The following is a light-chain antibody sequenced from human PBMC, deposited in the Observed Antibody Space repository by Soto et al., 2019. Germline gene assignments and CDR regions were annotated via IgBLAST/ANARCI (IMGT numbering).Light chain of an antibody. CDR2: EVS. CDR1: SSDVGGYTY. J-gene: IGLJ1*01. CDR3: TSYTTSSTYV. Sequence: QSALTQPASVSGSPGQSITISCTGTSSDVGGYTYVSCYQQHPGKAPKLMIYEVSNRPSGVSNRFSGSKSGNTASLTISGLQAEDEADYYCTSYTTSSTYVFGTGTKLTVL. V-gene: IGLV2-14*01.